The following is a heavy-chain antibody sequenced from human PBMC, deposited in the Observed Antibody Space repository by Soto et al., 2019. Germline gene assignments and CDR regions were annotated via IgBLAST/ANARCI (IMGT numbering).Heavy chain of an antibody. D-gene: IGHD6-13*01. CDR3: ARQWGSSSKDGLIDY. Sequence: EVQLVESGGGLVKPGGSLRLSCAASGFTFSSYSMNWVHQAPGKGLEWVSSISSSSSYIYYADSVKGRFTISRDNAKNSLYLQMNSLRAEDTAVYYCARQWGSSSKDGLIDYWGQGTLVTVSS. CDR1: GFTFSSYS. CDR2: ISSSSSYI. J-gene: IGHJ4*02. V-gene: IGHV3-21*01.